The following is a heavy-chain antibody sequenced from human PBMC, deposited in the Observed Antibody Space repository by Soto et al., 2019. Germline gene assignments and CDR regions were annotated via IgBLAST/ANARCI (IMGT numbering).Heavy chain of an antibody. J-gene: IGHJ3*02. CDR3: AGDSSGWYDPPDAFDI. V-gene: IGHV3-48*02. CDR1: GFTFSSYS. D-gene: IGHD6-19*01. CDR2: ISSSSSAI. Sequence: GGSLRLSCAASGFTFSSYSMNWVRQAPGKGLEWVSYISSSSSAIYYADSVKGRFTISRDNAKNSLYLQMNSLRDEDTAVYYCAGDSSGWYDPPDAFDIWGQGTMVTVSS.